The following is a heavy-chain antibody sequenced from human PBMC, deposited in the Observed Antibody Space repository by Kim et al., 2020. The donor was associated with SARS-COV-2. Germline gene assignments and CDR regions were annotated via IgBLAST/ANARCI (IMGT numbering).Heavy chain of an antibody. J-gene: IGHJ4*02. CDR3: AKEGSQTY. D-gene: IGHD3-10*01. V-gene: IGHV3-23*01. CDR2: ISGSGSST. CDR1: GLTFSSYA. Sequence: GGSLRLSCAASGLTFSSYAMTWVRQAPGKGLEWVSTISGSGSSTYYADSVKGRFTISRDNSKHTLYLQMNSLRAEDTAIYYCAKEGSQTYWGQGTLVTVSS.